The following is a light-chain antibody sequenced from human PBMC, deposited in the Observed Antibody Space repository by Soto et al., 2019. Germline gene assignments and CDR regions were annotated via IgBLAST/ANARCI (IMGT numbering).Light chain of an antibody. CDR1: QSVSSY. CDR3: EEGSDWPPIT. J-gene: IGKJ5*01. Sequence: EIVLTQSPATLSLSPGERATLSCRASQSVSSYLAWYQQKPGQAPRLLIYDASNRATDVPARFSASGSGTDSTLTISSLESEDIAVYYCEEGSDWPPITFGQGTRLEIK. V-gene: IGKV3-11*01. CDR2: DAS.